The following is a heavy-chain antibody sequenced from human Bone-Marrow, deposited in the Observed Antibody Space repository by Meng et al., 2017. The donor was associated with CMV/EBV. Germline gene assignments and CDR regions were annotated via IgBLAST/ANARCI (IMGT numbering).Heavy chain of an antibody. Sequence: ETLSLTCTVSGGSISSYYWSWIRQPPEKALEWLAHIFSNDEKSYSTSLKSRLTISKDTSKSQVVLTMTNMDPVDTATYYCARIRRQQLVEIWGQGTKVTVSS. CDR3: ARIRRQQLVEI. CDR2: IFSNDEK. CDR1: GGSISSYYW. D-gene: IGHD6-13*01. J-gene: IGHJ3*02. V-gene: IGHV2-26*01.